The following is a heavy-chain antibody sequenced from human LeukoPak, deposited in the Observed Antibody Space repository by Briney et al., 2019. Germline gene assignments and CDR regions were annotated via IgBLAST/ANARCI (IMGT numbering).Heavy chain of an antibody. J-gene: IGHJ4*02. CDR2: ISWNSGSI. CDR1: GFTFDDYA. CDR3: AKDRFRDTAMAIDY. D-gene: IGHD5-18*01. Sequence: GGSLRLSCAASGFTFDDYAMHWVRQAPGKGLEWVSGISWNSGSIGYADSVKGRFTISRDNVKNSLYLQMNSLRAEDMALYYCAKDRFRDTAMAIDYWGQGTLVTVSS. V-gene: IGHV3-9*03.